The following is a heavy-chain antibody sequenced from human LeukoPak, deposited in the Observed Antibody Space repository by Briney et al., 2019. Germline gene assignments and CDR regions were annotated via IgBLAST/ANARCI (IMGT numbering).Heavy chain of an antibody. V-gene: IGHV3-74*01. CDR1: GFTFSSYW. D-gene: IGHD1-20*01. CDR2: INSDGSST. CDR3: ARSRYNWNDGDDAFDI. Sequence: GGSLRLSCAASGFTFSSYWMHWVRQAPGKGLVWVSRINSDGSSTSYADSVKGRFTISRDNAKNTLYLQMNSLRAEDTAVYYCARSRYNWNDGDDAFDIWGQGTMVTVSS. J-gene: IGHJ3*02.